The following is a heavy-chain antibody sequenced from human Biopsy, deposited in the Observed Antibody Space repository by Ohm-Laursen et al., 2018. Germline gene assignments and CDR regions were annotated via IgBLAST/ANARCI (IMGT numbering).Heavy chain of an antibody. Sequence: SLRLSCAASGFTFNNYWIHWVRQAPGKGLVWVSRSNTDGSHTNYADSVKGRFTTSTDNAKNTLYLYMSSLTVEDTAVYFCARDAAQGFGSWGQGTLVTVSS. V-gene: IGHV3-74*01. J-gene: IGHJ5*01. CDR3: ARDAAQGFGS. CDR1: GFTFNNYW. D-gene: IGHD6-25*01. CDR2: SNTDGSHT.